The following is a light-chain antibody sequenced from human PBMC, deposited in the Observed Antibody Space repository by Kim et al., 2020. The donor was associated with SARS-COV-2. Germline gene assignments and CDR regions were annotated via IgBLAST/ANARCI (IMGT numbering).Light chain of an antibody. J-gene: IGLJ3*02. Sequence: SYELTQPPSVSVPPGQTARITCSGDALPKKYAYWYQQKSGQAPVLVIYEDTKRPSGIPERFSGSSPGTMATLTISGAQVEDEADYYCYSTDSSGNHRVFGGGTQLTVL. CDR1: ALPKKY. CDR2: EDT. CDR3: YSTDSSGNHRV. V-gene: IGLV3-10*01.